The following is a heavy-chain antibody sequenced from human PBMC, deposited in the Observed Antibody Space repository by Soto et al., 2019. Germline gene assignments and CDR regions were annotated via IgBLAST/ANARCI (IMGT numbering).Heavy chain of an antibody. D-gene: IGHD3-10*02. V-gene: IGHV3-7*01. CDR2: LDQDGSER. J-gene: IGHJ4*02. CDR3: VCGGNSFVY. CDR1: GFTFSTYW. Sequence: EVQLVESGGGLVQPGGSLRLSCAASGFTFSTYWMTWVRRPPGKGLEWVANLDQDGSERYYVDSVRGGFTIARDNAKNSLYLQMNSLRAEDTAVYYAVCGGNSFVYWGQGTLVTVSP.